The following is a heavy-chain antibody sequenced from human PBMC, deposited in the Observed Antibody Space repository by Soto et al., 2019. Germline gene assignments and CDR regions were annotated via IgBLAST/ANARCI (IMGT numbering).Heavy chain of an antibody. J-gene: IGHJ6*03. CDR2: IYYSGST. Sequence: SETLCLTCTVSGGSISSGGYYWSWIRQHPGKGLEWIGYIYYSGSTYYNPSLKSRVTISVDTSKNQFSLKLSSVTAADTAVYYCARGPYYDFWSGQYYYMDVWGKGTTVTVSS. D-gene: IGHD3-3*01. V-gene: IGHV4-31*03. CDR3: ARGPYYDFWSGQYYYMDV. CDR1: GGSISSGGYY.